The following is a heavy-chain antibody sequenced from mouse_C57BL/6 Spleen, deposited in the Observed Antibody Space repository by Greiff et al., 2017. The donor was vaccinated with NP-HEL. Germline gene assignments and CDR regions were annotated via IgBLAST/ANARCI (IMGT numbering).Heavy chain of an antibody. CDR3: ALYYGNRYFDV. J-gene: IGHJ1*03. Sequence: EVQLQQSGPELVKPGASVKISCKASGYTFTDYYMNWVKQSHGKSLEWIGDINPNNGGTSYNQKFKGKATLTVDKSSSTAYMELRSLTSEDSAVYYCALYYGNRYFDVWGTGTTVTVSS. CDR2: INPNNGGT. CDR1: GYTFTDYY. V-gene: IGHV1-26*01. D-gene: IGHD2-1*01.